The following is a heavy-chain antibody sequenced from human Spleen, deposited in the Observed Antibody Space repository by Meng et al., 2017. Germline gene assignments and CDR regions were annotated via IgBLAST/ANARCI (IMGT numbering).Heavy chain of an antibody. V-gene: IGHV1-18*04. CDR3: ARDEDISAAGKLFGDY. D-gene: IGHD6-25*01. J-gene: IGHJ4*02. CDR2: ISAYNGNT. CDR1: GYPFTAYY. Sequence: ASVKVSCKPSGYPFTAYYIHWVRQAPGQGLEWMGWISAYNGNTNYAQKLQGRVTMTTDTSTSTAYMELRSLRSDDTAMYYCARDEDISAAGKLFGDYWGQGTLVTVSS.